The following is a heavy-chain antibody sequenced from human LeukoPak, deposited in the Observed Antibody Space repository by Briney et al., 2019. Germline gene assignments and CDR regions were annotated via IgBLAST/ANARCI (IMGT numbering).Heavy chain of an antibody. CDR3: ARVRYYDSSDYDY. V-gene: IGHV1-2*02. CDR1: GYTFTGYY. CDR2: INPNSGGT. Sequence: ASVKVTCKASGYTFTGYYMHWVRQAPGQGLEWMGWINPNSGGTNYAQKFQGRVTMTRDTSISTAYMELSRLRSDDTAVYYCARVRYYDSSDYDYWGQGTLVTVSS. J-gene: IGHJ4*02. D-gene: IGHD3-22*01.